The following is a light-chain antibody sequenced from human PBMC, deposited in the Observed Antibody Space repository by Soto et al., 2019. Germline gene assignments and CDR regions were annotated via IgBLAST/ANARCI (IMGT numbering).Light chain of an antibody. CDR1: RSDVGGYNF. V-gene: IGLV2-11*01. J-gene: IGLJ2*01. CDR2: DVA. CDR3: CSYAGSL. Sequence: QSVLTQPRSVSGSPGQSVTISCTGTRSDVGGYNFVSWYQQHPGKAPTLIIYDVAKRPSGVPDRFSGSKSADTASLTISGLQAEDEADYYCCSYAGSLFGGGTQLTVL.